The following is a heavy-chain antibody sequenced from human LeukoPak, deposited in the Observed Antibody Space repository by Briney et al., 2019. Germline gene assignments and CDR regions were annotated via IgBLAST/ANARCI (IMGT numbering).Heavy chain of an antibody. V-gene: IGHV4-59*12. CDR1: GGSISSYY. CDR3: ARSLGARDY. CDR2: IYYSGST. Sequence: KSSETLSLTCTVSGGSISSYYWSWIRQPPGKGLEWIGYIYYSGSTYYNPSLKSRVTISVDTSKNQSSLKLSSVTAADTAVYYCARSLGARDYWGQGTLVTVSS. J-gene: IGHJ4*02.